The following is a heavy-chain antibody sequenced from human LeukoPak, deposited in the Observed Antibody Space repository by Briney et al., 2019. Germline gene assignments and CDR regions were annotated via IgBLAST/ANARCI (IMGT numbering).Heavy chain of an antibody. V-gene: IGHV3-30*02. CDR1: GLTFSTSG. CDR2: IQYDESDK. D-gene: IGHD4-11*01. CDR3: ARDRGTTVTTGAKGHFDF. Sequence: GGSLRLSCAASGLTFSTSGMHWVRQAPGKGLEWVAFIQYDESDKYYSDSVKGRFTISRDNSKNTLYLQMNSLRAEDTAIYYCARDRGTTVTTGAKGHFDFWGQGTLVTVSS. J-gene: IGHJ4*02.